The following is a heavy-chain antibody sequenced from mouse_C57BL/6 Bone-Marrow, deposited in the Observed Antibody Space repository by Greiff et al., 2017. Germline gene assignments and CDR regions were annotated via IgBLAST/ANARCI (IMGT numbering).Heavy chain of an antibody. CDR1: GYSFTSYY. V-gene: IGHV1-66*01. Sequence: VKLMESGPELVKPGASVKISCKASGYSFTSYYIHWVKQRPGQGLEWIGWIYPGSGNTKYNEKFKGKATLTADTSSSTAYMQLSSLTSEDSAVYYCARPFKYYYAMDYWGQGTSVTVSS. CDR3: ARPFKYYYAMDY. CDR2: IYPGSGNT. J-gene: IGHJ4*01.